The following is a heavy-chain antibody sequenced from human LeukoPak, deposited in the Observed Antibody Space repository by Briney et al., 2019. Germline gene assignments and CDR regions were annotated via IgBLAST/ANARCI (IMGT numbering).Heavy chain of an antibody. Sequence: SETLSLTCAVYGGSFSGYYWSWIRQPPGKGLEWIGEINHSGSTNYNPSLKSRVTMSADTSKKQFSLKLNSVTAADTAMYYCARGNEHLEGLSSLWTPRLKYNCFDPWGQGTLVTVSS. J-gene: IGHJ5*02. CDR3: ARGNEHLEGLSSLWTPRLKYNCFDP. D-gene: IGHD3-16*02. CDR1: GGSFSGYY. CDR2: INHSGST. V-gene: IGHV4-34*01.